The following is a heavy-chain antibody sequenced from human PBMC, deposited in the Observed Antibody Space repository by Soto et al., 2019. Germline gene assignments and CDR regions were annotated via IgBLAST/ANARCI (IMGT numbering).Heavy chain of an antibody. D-gene: IGHD3-3*01. V-gene: IGHV3-23*01. CDR2: ISGSGGST. CDR1: GFTFSSYA. CDR3: AKVSGDFWSGEYFDY. J-gene: IGHJ4*02. Sequence: GGSLRLSCAASGFTFSSYAMSWVRQAPGKGLEWVSAISGSGGSTYYADSVKGRFTISRDNSKNTLYLQMNSLRAEDTAVYYCAKVSGDFWSGEYFDYWGQGTLVTVCS.